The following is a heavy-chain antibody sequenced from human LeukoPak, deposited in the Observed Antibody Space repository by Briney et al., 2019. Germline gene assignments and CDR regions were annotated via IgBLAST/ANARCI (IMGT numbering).Heavy chain of an antibody. Sequence: PSETPSLTCTVSGGSISSGDYYWSWIRQPPGKGLEWIGYIYYSGSTYYNPSLKSRVTISVDTSKNQFSLKLSSVTAADTAVYYCARTYYYDSSGYIHFDYWGQGTLVTVSS. CDR3: ARTYYYDSSGYIHFDY. J-gene: IGHJ4*02. CDR2: IYYSGST. D-gene: IGHD3-22*01. CDR1: GGSISSGDYY. V-gene: IGHV4-30-4*08.